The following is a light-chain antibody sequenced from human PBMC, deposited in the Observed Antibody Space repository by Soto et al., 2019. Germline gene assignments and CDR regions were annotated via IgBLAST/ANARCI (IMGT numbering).Light chain of an antibody. J-gene: IGKJ1*01. CDR2: GAS. Sequence: EIVLTQSPGTLSLSPGERATLSCRASQSLSSNDLVWYQQKPGQAPRLLIYGASTRATGIPDRFSGSGSGTDFTLTISRLEPEDFAVYYCQQYGSSSWTFGQGTKVEIK. V-gene: IGKV3-20*01. CDR1: QSLSSND. CDR3: QQYGSSSWT.